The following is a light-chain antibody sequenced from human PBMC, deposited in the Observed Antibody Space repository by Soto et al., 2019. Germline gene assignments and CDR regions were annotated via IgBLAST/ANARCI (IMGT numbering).Light chain of an antibody. J-gene: IGLJ2*01. Sequence: QSVLTQPPSASGSPGQSVAISCSGTSSDVGGYNYVSWYQQHPGKALKLMIYDVNKRPSGVPDRFSGSKSGNTASLTVSGLQAEDEADYYCISYAGSNKPAFGGGTKLTVL. CDR3: ISYAGSNKPA. CDR1: SSDVGGYNY. CDR2: DVN. V-gene: IGLV2-8*01.